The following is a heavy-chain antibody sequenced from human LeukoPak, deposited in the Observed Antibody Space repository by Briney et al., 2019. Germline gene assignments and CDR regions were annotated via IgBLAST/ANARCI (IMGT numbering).Heavy chain of an antibody. Sequence: GGSLRLSCAASGFRFSGYSMSWVRQAPGKGLEWVAYIISSSSIIYYADSVKGRFTISRDNAKNTLYLQMNSLRAEDTAVYYCARVAVPQPRYYFDYWGQGTLVTVSS. CDR3: ARVAVPQPRYYFDY. D-gene: IGHD5-18*01. CDR1: GFRFSGYS. CDR2: IISSSSII. V-gene: IGHV3-48*04. J-gene: IGHJ4*02.